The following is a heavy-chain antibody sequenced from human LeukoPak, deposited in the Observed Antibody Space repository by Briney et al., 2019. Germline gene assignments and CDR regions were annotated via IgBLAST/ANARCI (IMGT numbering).Heavy chain of an antibody. CDR3: ARRTDPIAVADAFDI. V-gene: IGHV4-34*01. Sequence: GSLRLSCAASGFIFGSYGMSWVRQPPGKGLEWIGEINHSGSTNYNPSLKSRVTISVDTSKNQFSLKLSSVTAADTAVYYCARRTDPIAVADAFDIWGQGTMVTVSS. D-gene: IGHD6-19*01. J-gene: IGHJ3*02. CDR1: GFIFGSYG. CDR2: INHSGST.